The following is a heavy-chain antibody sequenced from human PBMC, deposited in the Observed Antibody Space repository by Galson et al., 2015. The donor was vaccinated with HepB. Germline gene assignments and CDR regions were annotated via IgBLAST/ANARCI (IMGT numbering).Heavy chain of an antibody. V-gene: IGHV3-23*01. J-gene: IGHJ3*01. D-gene: IGHD6-13*01. CDR2: ISGSGGST. CDR1: GFTFSSYA. Sequence: SLRLSCAASGFTFSSYAMSWVRQAPGKGLEWVSAISGSGGSTYYADSVKGRFTISRDNSKNTLYLQMNSLRAEDTALYYCAKDEYSISWYKNGFDVWGQGTMVTVSS. CDR3: AKDEYSISWYKNGFDV.